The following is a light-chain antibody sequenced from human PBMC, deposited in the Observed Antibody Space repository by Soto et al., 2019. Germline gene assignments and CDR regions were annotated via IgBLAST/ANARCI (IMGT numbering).Light chain of an antibody. CDR2: KAS. CDR3: QQYNSSPWK. CDR1: QSISSW. J-gene: IGKJ1*01. Sequence: DIQMTQSPSTLSASVGDRVTITCRASQSISSWLAWYQQKPGKAPKLLIYKASSLESGVPSRFSGSGSGTEFTRTISSLQPDDFATYYCQQYNSSPWKFGQGTKVDIK. V-gene: IGKV1-5*03.